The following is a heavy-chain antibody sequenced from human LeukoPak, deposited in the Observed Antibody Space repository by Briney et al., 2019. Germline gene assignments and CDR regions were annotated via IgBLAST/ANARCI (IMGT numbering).Heavy chain of an antibody. CDR3: AKDRGSYHPVDFDY. CDR2: IWYDGSNK. D-gene: IGHD1-26*01. Sequence: GGSLRLSCAASGFTFSSYGMHWVRHSPGRGLEWVAVIWYDGSNKYYADSVKGHFTISRVNSKNKLYLQMNSLRAEDTAVYYCAKDRGSYHPVDFDYWGQGTLVTVSS. J-gene: IGHJ4*02. V-gene: IGHV3-33*06. CDR1: GFTFSSYG.